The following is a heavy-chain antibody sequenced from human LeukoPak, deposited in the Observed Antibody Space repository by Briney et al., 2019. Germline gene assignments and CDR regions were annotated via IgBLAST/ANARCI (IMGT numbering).Heavy chain of an antibody. J-gene: IGHJ4*02. CDR2: VSYDGSNK. D-gene: IGHD2-21*01. CDR1: GFTFSSYA. CDR3: ARVRFLGRAPFDY. Sequence: GRSLRLSCAASGFTFSSYAMHWVRQAPGKGLEWVAVVSYDGSNKYYADSVKGRFTISRDNSKSTLYLQMNSLRAEDTAVYYCARVRFLGRAPFDYWGQGTLVTVSS. V-gene: IGHV3-30*04.